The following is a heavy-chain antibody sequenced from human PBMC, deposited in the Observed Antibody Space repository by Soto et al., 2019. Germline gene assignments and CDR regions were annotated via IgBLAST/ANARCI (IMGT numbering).Heavy chain of an antibody. D-gene: IGHD3-9*01. V-gene: IGHV3-11*05. Sequence: PGGSLRLSCAASGFTFSDYYMSWIRQAPGKGLEWVSYISSSSSYTNYADSVKGRFTISRDNAKNSLYLQMNSLRAEDTAVYYCARVFDFDWLSPDYWGQGTLVTVSS. J-gene: IGHJ4*02. CDR1: GFTFSDYY. CDR3: ARVFDFDWLSPDY. CDR2: ISSSSSYT.